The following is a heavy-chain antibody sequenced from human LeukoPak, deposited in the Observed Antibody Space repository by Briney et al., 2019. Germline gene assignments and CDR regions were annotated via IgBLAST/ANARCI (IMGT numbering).Heavy chain of an antibody. Sequence: GESLKISCKGSGYSFTSYWITWVRQMPGKGLEWMGRIDPSDAYTNYSPSFQGHVTISGDKSISTAYRQWSSLKASATAMYYCARLPVRGEGYKLDYWGQGTLVTVSS. CDR3: ARLPVRGEGYKLDY. CDR2: IDPSDAYT. V-gene: IGHV5-10-1*01. CDR1: GYSFTSYW. D-gene: IGHD5-24*01. J-gene: IGHJ4*02.